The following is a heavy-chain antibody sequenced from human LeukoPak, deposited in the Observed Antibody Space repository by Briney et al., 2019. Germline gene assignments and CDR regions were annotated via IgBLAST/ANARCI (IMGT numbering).Heavy chain of an antibody. V-gene: IGHV4-59*01. J-gene: IGHJ5*02. CDR3: ARRGSGSFSVPVVSTNDP. D-gene: IGHD3-10*01. CDR2: IHYTGST. Sequence: SETLSLTCTVSGGSISTYYWSWIRQPPGKGLEWIGYIHYTGSTNYNPPLKSRVTISVDTSKNQFSLKLSSVTAADTAVYYCARRGSGSFSVPVVSTNDPWGQGTLVTVSS. CDR1: GGSISTYY.